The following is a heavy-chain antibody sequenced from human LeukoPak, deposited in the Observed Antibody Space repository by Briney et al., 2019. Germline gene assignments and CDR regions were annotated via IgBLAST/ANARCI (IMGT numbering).Heavy chain of an antibody. J-gene: IGHJ4*02. D-gene: IGHD6-13*01. CDR2: ISGSGGST. CDR1: GFTFSSYA. CDR3: AKVFYPAAGTGRVDFPFDY. Sequence: PGGSLRLSCAASGFTFSSYAMSWVRQAPGKGLEWVSSISGSGGSTYYADSVKGRFTISRDNSKTTLHLQMNSLRAEDTAVYYCAKVFYPAAGTGRVDFPFDYWGQGTLVTVSS. V-gene: IGHV3-23*01.